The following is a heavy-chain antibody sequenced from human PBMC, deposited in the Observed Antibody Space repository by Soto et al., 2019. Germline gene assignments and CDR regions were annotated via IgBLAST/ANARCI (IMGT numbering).Heavy chain of an antibody. Sequence: SVEVNCKASCYRLTSYGSSWVRQAPGQGLEWMGWISAYNGNTNYAQKLQGRVTMTTDTSTSTAYMELRSLRSDDTAVYYCARVDSYYGMDVWGQGTTVPVSS. V-gene: IGHV1-18*01. D-gene: IGHD2-2*03. J-gene: IGHJ6*02. CDR1: CYRLTSYG. CDR3: ARVDSYYGMDV. CDR2: ISAYNGNT.